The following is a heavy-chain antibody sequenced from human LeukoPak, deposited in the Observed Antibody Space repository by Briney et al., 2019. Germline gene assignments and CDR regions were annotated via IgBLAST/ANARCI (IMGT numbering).Heavy chain of an antibody. Sequence: PVGSLRLSCAASGFTFSDYYMSWIRQAPGKGLEWVSYISSSGSTIYYADFVKGRFTISRDNAKNSLHLQMNSLRVEDTAVYYCARVRSGYYHDAFDIWGQGTMVTVSS. V-gene: IGHV3-11*04. CDR3: ARVRSGYYHDAFDI. CDR2: ISSSGSTI. CDR1: GFTFSDYY. J-gene: IGHJ3*02. D-gene: IGHD3-22*01.